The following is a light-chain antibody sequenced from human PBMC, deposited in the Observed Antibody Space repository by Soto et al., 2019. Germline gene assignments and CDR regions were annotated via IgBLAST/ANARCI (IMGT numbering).Light chain of an antibody. CDR1: SSDVGNYNY. CDR3: SSYTTSSTLV. J-gene: IGLJ1*01. V-gene: IGLV2-14*01. CDR2: EVS. Sequence: QSALTQPASVSGSPGQSITISCTGTSSDVGNYNYVSWFQQHPGKAPKLIIFEVSYLPSGISNRFSGSKSGNTASLTISGLQADDEAVYYCSSYTTSSTLVFGPGTKLTVL.